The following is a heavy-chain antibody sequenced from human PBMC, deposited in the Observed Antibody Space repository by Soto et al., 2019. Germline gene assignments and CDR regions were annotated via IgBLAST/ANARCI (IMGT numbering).Heavy chain of an antibody. CDR3: AREGGIFGEEYYFDY. CDR2: IIPIFGTA. CDR1: GGTFSSYA. V-gene: IGHV1-69*01. J-gene: IGHJ4*02. Sequence: QVQLVQSGAEVKKPGSSVKVSCKASGGTFSSYAISWVRQAPGQGLEWMGGIIPIFGTANYAQKFQGRVTITADDPTSTAYMELSSLRSEDTAVYFCAREGGIFGEEYYFDYWGQGTLVTVSS. D-gene: IGHD3-3*01.